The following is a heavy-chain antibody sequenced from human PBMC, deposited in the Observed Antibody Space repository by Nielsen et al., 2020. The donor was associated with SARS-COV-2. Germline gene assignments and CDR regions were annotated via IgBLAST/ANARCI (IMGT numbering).Heavy chain of an antibody. Sequence: SETLSLTCTVSGGSISSYYWSWIRQPPGKGLEWIGYISYSGTTYYSPSLKSRLNMSLDTSKNQFSLKLTSVTAADTAVYYCARDIVVDNSYYYGMDVWGQGTTVTVSS. D-gene: IGHD2-2*01. CDR3: ARDIVVDNSYYYGMDV. J-gene: IGHJ6*02. V-gene: IGHV4-59*06. CDR1: GGSISSYY. CDR2: ISYSGTT.